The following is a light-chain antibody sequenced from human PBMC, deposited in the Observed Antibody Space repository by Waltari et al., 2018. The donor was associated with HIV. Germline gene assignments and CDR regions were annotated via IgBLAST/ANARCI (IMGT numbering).Light chain of an antibody. V-gene: IGKV4-1*01. CDR1: QSVFYSPNSKNY. CDR2: WSS. Sequence: DIVMTQSLDSLAVSLGERATINCNSSQSVFYSPNSKNYLAWSQQRPGQPPKLLIYWSSIRESGVPNRFSGSGSGTDFTLTISSLQAEDVAVYYCQQYYSTPLTFGGGTKVEIK. J-gene: IGKJ4*01. CDR3: QQYYSTPLT.